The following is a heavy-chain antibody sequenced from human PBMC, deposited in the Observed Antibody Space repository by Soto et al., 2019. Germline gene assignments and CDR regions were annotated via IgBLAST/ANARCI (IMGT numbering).Heavy chain of an antibody. Sequence: SVKVSCKASGGTFSSYAISWVRQAPGQGLEWMGGIIPIFGTANYAQKFQGRVTITADESTSTAYMELSSLRSEDTAVYYCARLGDADSSGYYHWFDPWGQGTLVTVSS. J-gene: IGHJ5*02. CDR1: GGTFSSYA. V-gene: IGHV1-69*13. CDR2: IIPIFGTA. CDR3: ARLGDADSSGYYHWFDP. D-gene: IGHD3-22*01.